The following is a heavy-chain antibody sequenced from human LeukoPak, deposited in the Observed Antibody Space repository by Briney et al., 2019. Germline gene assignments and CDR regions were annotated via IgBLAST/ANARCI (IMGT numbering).Heavy chain of an antibody. V-gene: IGHV3-74*01. Sequence: GGSLRLSCAGSGFTLSSNWMHWVRQGPGKGLVWVSRIYSDGSRTNYADSVKGRFTISRDNAKDTLYLQMNSLRPEDTAVYYCARDGGDSSGYYWGLGYWGQGTLVTVSS. J-gene: IGHJ4*02. D-gene: IGHD3-22*01. CDR2: IYSDGSRT. CDR1: GFTLSSNW. CDR3: ARDGGDSSGYYWGLGY.